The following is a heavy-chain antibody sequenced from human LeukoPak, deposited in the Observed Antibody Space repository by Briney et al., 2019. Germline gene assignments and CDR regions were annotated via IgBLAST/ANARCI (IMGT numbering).Heavy chain of an antibody. CDR1: GYTFTGYY. CDR3: ARASVVPAAMNAHNWFDP. V-gene: IGHV1-2*02. Sequence: ASVKVSCKASGYTFTGYYMHWVRQAPGQGLEWMGCINHDSGGTNYALKFQGRVTMTRDTSISTAYMELSRLRSDDTAVYYCARASVVPAAMNAHNWFDPWGQGTLVTVPS. J-gene: IGHJ5*02. D-gene: IGHD2-2*01. CDR2: INHDSGGT.